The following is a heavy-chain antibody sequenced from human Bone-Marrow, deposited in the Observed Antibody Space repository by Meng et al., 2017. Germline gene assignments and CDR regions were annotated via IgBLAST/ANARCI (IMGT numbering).Heavy chain of an antibody. CDR2: ISSSSSYI. J-gene: IGHJ6*02. V-gene: IGHV3-21*01. D-gene: IGHD3-10*01. Sequence: GESLKISCAASGFTFSSYSMNWVRQAPGKGLEWVSSISSSSSYIYYADSVKGRFTISRDNAKNSLYLQMNSLRAEDTAVYYCARRVGVRRNLVGMDVWGQGTMVTVSS. CDR3: ARRVGVRRNLVGMDV. CDR1: GFTFSSYS.